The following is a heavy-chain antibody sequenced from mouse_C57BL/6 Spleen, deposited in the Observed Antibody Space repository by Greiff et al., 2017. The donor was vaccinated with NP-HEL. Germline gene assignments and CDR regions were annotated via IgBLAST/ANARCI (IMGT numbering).Heavy chain of an antibody. V-gene: IGHV5-9-1*02. CDR1: GFTFSSYA. CDR2: ISSGGDYI. CDR3: TRGSYGSSSFAY. Sequence: EVKLVESGEGLVKPGGSLKLSCAASGFTFSSYAMSWVRQTPEKRLEWVAYISSGGDYIYYADTVKGRFTISRDNARNTLYLQMSSLKSEDTAMYYCTRGSYGSSSFAYWGQGTLVTVSA. D-gene: IGHD1-1*01. J-gene: IGHJ3*01.